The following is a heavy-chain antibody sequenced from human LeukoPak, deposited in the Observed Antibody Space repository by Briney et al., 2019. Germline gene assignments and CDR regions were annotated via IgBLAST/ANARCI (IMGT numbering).Heavy chain of an antibody. CDR1: GFTFSSYW. Sequence: GGSLRLSCAASGFTFSSYWMHWVRQAPGKGLVWVSRINSDGSTTNYADSVKGRFTISRDNAKNTLYLQMRNLRVGDTAVYYCARSGYYHYYGLDVWGQGTTVTVSS. D-gene: IGHD6-13*01. J-gene: IGHJ6*02. V-gene: IGHV3-74*01. CDR3: ARSGYYHYYGLDV. CDR2: INSDGSTT.